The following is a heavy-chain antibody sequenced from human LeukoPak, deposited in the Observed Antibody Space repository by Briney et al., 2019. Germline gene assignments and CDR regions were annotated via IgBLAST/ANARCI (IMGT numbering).Heavy chain of an antibody. J-gene: IGHJ5*02. CDR3: ARIQTTVTTWFHP. D-gene: IGHD4-11*01. V-gene: IGHV3-23*01. CDR2: ISGSGGST. CDR1: GFTFSSYS. Sequence: GGSLRLSCAASGFTFSSYSMNWVRQAPGKGLEWVSAISGSGGSTYYADSVKGRFTISRDNSKNTLYLQMNSLRAEDTAVYYCARIQTTVTTWFHPWGQGPLLTVPS.